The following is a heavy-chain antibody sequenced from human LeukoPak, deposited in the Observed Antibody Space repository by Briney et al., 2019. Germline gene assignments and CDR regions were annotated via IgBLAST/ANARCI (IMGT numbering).Heavy chain of an antibody. Sequence: SETLSLTCSLWSHPYYRFYWRWPRQSPGKGLEWIGYFYYSGSTKYNPSLKSRVTISGDTSKNQLSLNLSSVTAADTAMWHCTRLRVASAVILLYCGQGDPVTVSS. D-gene: IGHD2-2*02. CDR1: SHPYYRFY. CDR3: TRLRVASAVILLY. CDR2: FYYSGST. J-gene: IGHJ4*02. V-gene: IGHV4-59*08.